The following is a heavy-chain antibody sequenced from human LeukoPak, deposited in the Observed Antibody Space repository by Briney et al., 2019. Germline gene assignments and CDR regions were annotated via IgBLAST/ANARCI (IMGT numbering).Heavy chain of an antibody. CDR1: GFIFSGSG. CDR2: ISSNGGST. Sequence: GGSLRLSCAASGFIFSGSGMHWVRQAPGKGLEYVSAISSNGGSTYYANSVKGRFTISRDNSKNTLYLQMGSLRAEDMAVYYCARDAPYYYDSFGYRLSYFDYWGQGTLVTVSS. V-gene: IGHV3-64*01. J-gene: IGHJ4*02. CDR3: ARDAPYYYDSFGYRLSYFDY. D-gene: IGHD3-22*01.